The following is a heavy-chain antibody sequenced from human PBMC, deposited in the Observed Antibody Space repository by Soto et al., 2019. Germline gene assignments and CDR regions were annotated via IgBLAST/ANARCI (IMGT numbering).Heavy chain of an antibody. CDR2: ISYDGSNK. CDR3: ARKVDSSGRDY. D-gene: IGHD6-6*01. V-gene: IGHV3-30-3*01. J-gene: IGHJ4*02. Sequence: VQLVESGGGLVQPGGSLRLSCAASGFTFSSYAMHWVRQAPGKGLEWVAVISYDGSNKYYADSVKGRFTISRDNSKNTLYLQMNSLRAEDTAVYYCARKVDSSGRDYWGQGTLVTVSS. CDR1: GFTFSSYA.